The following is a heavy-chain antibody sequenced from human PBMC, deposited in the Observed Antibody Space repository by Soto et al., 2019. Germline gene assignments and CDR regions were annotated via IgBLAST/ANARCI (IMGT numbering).Heavy chain of an antibody. D-gene: IGHD6-13*01. CDR2: ISYDGSNK. CDR3: ARDAIAALYYFDY. V-gene: IGHV3-30-3*01. Sequence: PGGSLRLSCAASGFTFSSYAMHWVRQAPGKGLEWVAFISYDGSNKYYADSVQGRFTISRDNSKNTLSLQMNSLRAEDTSVYYCARDAIAALYYFDYWGQGTLVTVSS. CDR1: GFTFSSYA. J-gene: IGHJ4*02.